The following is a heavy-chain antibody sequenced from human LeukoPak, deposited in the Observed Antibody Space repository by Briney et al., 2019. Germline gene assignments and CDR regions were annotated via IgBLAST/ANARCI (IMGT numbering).Heavy chain of an antibody. CDR3: ASIGYCSDGSCHS. D-gene: IGHD2-15*01. CDR2: IYYGAST. J-gene: IGHJ4*02. Sequence: SETLSLTCTVSGGSISSYYWGWIRQPPGKGLEWIGTIYYGASTYYNPSLKSRVSISVDTSKNQFSLKLNSVTAADTAVYYCASIGYCSDGSCHSWGQGTLVIVYS. CDR1: GGSISSYY. V-gene: IGHV4-39*07.